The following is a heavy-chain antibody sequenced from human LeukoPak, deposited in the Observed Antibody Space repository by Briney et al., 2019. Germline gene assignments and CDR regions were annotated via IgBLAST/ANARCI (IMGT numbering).Heavy chain of an antibody. V-gene: IGHV3-9*01. CDR2: ISWNSGSI. D-gene: IGHD3-22*01. Sequence: PGRSLRLSCAVSGFTFDDYAMHWVRQAPGKGLEWVSGISWNSGSIGYADSVKGRFTISRDNAKNSLYLQMNSLRAEDTALYYCAKGTYYYDSSGYYPDYYYGMDVWGQGTTVTVSS. CDR1: GFTFDDYA. CDR3: AKGTYYYDSSGYYPDYYYGMDV. J-gene: IGHJ6*02.